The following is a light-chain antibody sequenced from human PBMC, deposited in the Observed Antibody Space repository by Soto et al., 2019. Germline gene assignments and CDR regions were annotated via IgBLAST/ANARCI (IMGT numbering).Light chain of an antibody. Sequence: IVLTQSPATLSLSPGERATLPCRASQTVRHNLAWYQQRPGQAPRLLIYDASSRATGIPARFSGSVSGTDVTITISSLETEDCAVYYCQQQSNWPLTFGGGTKVDI. CDR1: QTVRHN. V-gene: IGKV3-11*01. J-gene: IGKJ4*01. CDR2: DAS. CDR3: QQQSNWPLT.